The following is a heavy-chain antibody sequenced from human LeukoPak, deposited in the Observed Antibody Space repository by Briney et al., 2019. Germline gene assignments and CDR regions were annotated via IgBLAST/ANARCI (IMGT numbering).Heavy chain of an antibody. Sequence: ASVKVSCKASGGTFSSYAISWVRQAPGQGLEWMGGIIPIFGTANYAQKFQGRATITTDESTSTAYMELSSLRSEDTAVYYCARAKNPDSGSYYSALDYWGQGTLVTVSS. CDR2: IIPIFGTA. V-gene: IGHV1-69*05. J-gene: IGHJ4*02. D-gene: IGHD1-26*01. CDR1: GGTFSSYA. CDR3: ARAKNPDSGSYYSALDY.